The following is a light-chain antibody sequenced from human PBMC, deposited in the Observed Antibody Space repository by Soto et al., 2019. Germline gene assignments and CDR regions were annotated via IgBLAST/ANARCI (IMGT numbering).Light chain of an antibody. CDR1: SSDVGGYNY. CDR2: DVS. J-gene: IGLJ3*02. V-gene: IGLV2-11*01. Sequence: QSALTQPRSVSGSPGQSVTISCTGTSSDVGGYNYVSWYQQHPGKAPKLMIYDVSKWPSGVPDRFSGSKSGNTASLTISGLQAEDEADYYCCSYSGSYTWVFGGGTKSPS. CDR3: CSYSGSYTWV.